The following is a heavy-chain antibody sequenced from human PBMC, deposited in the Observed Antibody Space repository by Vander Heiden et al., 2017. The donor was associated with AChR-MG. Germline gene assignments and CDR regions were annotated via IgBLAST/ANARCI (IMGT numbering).Heavy chain of an antibody. V-gene: IGHV4-59*08. CDR1: GCSISSYS. CDR2: IYYSGST. D-gene: IGHD3-10*01. Sequence: QVQLQESGPGLVKPSETLSLTCTVSGCSISSYSLGWIRQPPGKGLEWIGYIYYSGSTNYNPSLKSRVTISVDTSKNQFSLKLSSVTAADTAVYYCARGIRAITMVRGVRSNWFDPWGQGTLVTVAS. J-gene: IGHJ5*02. CDR3: ARGIRAITMVRGVRSNWFDP.